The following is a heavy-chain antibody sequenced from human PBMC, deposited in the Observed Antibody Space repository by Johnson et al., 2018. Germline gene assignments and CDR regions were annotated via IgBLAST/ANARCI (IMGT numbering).Heavy chain of an antibody. V-gene: IGHV3-21*01. CDR3: ARLRFGDDNYHGMDV. CDR1: GFVSSAYT. Sequence: EVQLLESGGGPVKPGGSLRLSCVVSGFVSSAYTINWVRKAPGKGLEWVSSISSSSKYIRYADSVKGRFIISRDNTHNSLYLKLSSLRGDDTAMYFCARLRFGDDNYHGMDVWGQGTTVTVSS. CDR2: ISSSSKYI. J-gene: IGHJ6*02. D-gene: IGHD4-17*01.